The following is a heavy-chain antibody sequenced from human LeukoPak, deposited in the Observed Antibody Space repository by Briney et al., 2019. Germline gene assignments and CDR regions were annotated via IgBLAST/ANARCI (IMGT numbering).Heavy chain of an antibody. CDR2: IYNSGTT. CDR1: GGSFNSGSYY. D-gene: IGHD3-9*01. Sequence: SQTLSLTCTVSGGSFNSGSYYWSWIRQPPGKGVEWIAYIYNSGTTKYNPSLKSRVTISMDTSKRQFSLKLSSVTAADTAVYYCARHILTAGSIEWGQGTLVTVSS. J-gene: IGHJ4*02. V-gene: IGHV4-61*09. CDR3: ARHILTAGSIE.